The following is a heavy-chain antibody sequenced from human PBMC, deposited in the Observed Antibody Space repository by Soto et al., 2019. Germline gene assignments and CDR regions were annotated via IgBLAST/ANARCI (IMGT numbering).Heavy chain of an antibody. V-gene: IGHV3-23*01. CDR1: GFTFSSYA. Sequence: EVQLLESGGGLVQPGGSMRLSCAASGFTFSSYAMSWVRQAPGKGLEWVSAISGSGGSTYYADSVKGRFTISRDNSKNTLYLQMNSLRAEDTAVYYCAKGTGYSSGWYLAWGQATLVTVSS. CDR2: ISGSGGST. CDR3: AKGTGYSSGWYLA. J-gene: IGHJ5*02. D-gene: IGHD6-19*01.